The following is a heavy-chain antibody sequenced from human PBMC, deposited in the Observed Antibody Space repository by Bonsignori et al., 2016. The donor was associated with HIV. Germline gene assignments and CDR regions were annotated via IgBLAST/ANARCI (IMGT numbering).Heavy chain of an antibody. J-gene: IGHJ4*02. CDR2: ISPYNGNT. V-gene: IGHV1-18*01. D-gene: IGHD3-10*01. CDR3: ARELIRGVIITGYDY. Sequence: WVRQAPGQGLELMGWISPYNGNTNSAQKFQGRVTMTTDTSTSTAYMELRSLRSDDTAVYYCARELIRGVIITGYDYWGQGTLVTVSS.